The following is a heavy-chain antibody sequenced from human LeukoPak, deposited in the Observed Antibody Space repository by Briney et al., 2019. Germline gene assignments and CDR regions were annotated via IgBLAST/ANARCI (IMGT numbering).Heavy chain of an antibody. V-gene: IGHV4-39*01. CDR1: DGSVSSGTYY. J-gene: IGHJ4*02. CDR3: VRHISANTGYFDS. Sequence: TSSETLSLTCTISDGSVSSGTYYWGWIRQSPGKGLEWIGSIHYSGSPYYNPSLKSRAAIFVDTSRAQVPMDLSYVTAADTALYYCVRHISANTGYFDSCGQGTLVTVCS. CDR2: IHYSGSP.